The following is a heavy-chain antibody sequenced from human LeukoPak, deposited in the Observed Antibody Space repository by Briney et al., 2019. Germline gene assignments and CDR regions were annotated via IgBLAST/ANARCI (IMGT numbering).Heavy chain of an antibody. Sequence: GGSLRLSCAASGFTFSNYAIGWVRQAPGKGLEWVSTISVSGGSTFYADSVKGRFTISRDNSKNTLYLQMNSLRAEDTAVYYCAKGYGMDVWGQGITVTVSS. J-gene: IGHJ6*02. V-gene: IGHV3-23*01. CDR1: GFTFSNYA. CDR3: AKGYGMDV. CDR2: ISVSGGST.